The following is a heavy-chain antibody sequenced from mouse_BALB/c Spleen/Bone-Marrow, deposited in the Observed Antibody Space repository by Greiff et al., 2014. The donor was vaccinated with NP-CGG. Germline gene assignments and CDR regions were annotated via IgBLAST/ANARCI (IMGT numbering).Heavy chain of an antibody. CDR2: INPSNGRT. CDR1: GYTFTSYW. J-gene: IGHJ3*01. D-gene: IGHD2-14*01. V-gene: IGHV1S81*02. CDR3: ARDYGFDAVFAWFVY. Sequence: VQLQQSGAELVKPGASVKLSCKASGYTFTSYWMHWVKQRPGQGLEWIGEINPSNGRTNYNEKFKSKAALTVDISSGTAYMQLSSLTSEDSAVYYCARDYGFDAVFAWFVYWGQGTLVTVSA.